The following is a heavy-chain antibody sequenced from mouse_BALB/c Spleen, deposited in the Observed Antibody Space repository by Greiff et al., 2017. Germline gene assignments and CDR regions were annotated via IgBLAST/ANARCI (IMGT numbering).Heavy chain of an antibody. J-gene: IGHJ2*01. CDR3: ARDYGSSY. Sequence: VKLVESGAELAKPGASVKMSCKASGYTFTSYWMHWVKQRPGQGLEWIGYINPSTGYTEYNQKFKDKATLTADKSSSTAYMQLSSLTSEDSAVYYCARDYGSSYWGQGTTLTVSS. V-gene: IGHV1-7*01. CDR1: GYTFTSYW. D-gene: IGHD1-1*01. CDR2: INPSTGYT.